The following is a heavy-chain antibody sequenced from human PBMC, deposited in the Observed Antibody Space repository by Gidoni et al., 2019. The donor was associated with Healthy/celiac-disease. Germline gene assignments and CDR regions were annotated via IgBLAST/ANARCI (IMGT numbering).Heavy chain of an antibody. D-gene: IGHD2-2*01. CDR1: GFTFSSYG. V-gene: IGHV3-33*01. Sequence: QVQLVESGGGVVQPGRSLRLSCAASGFTFSSYGMHWVRQAPGKGLEWVEVIWYDGSNKYYADAVKGRFTISRDNSQNTLYLQMNSLRAEDTAVYYCARSFLGYQHGMDVWGQGTTVTVSS. J-gene: IGHJ6*02. CDR2: IWYDGSNK. CDR3: ARSFLGYQHGMDV.